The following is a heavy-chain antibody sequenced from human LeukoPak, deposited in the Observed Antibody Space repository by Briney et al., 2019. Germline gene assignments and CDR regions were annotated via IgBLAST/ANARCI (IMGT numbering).Heavy chain of an antibody. CDR3: AREEWLRLHY. J-gene: IGHJ4*02. Sequence: SQTLSLTCAISGDSVSNNSAAWNWIRQSPSRGLEWLGRTYYRSKWYNDYAVSVKSRITINADTSENQFSLQLKSVSPEDTAVYYCAREEWLRLHYWGQGTLVTVS. CDR2: TYYRSKWYN. CDR1: GDSVSNNSAA. V-gene: IGHV6-1*01. D-gene: IGHD5-12*01.